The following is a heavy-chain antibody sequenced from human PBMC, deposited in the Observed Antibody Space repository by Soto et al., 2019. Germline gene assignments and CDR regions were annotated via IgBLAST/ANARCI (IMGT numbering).Heavy chain of an antibody. CDR1: GYTFSSYG. CDR2: ISAYNGNT. J-gene: IGHJ3*02. V-gene: IGHV1-18*01. Sequence: QVQLVQSGAEVKKPGASVKVSCKASGYTFSSYGFSWVRQAPGQGLEWMGWISAYNGNTNYAQKFQGRVTMTTETSTSTAYMELRSLRSADTAVYYCARGNRIEAFDIWGQGTMVTVSS. CDR3: ARGNRIEAFDI. D-gene: IGHD2-15*01.